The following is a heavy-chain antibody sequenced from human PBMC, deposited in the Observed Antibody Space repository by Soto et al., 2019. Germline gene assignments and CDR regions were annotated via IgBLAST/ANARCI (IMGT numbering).Heavy chain of an antibody. J-gene: IGHJ6*02. CDR3: ASFTLGYAIYYYYGMDV. V-gene: IGHV1-69*01. D-gene: IGHD2-8*01. Sequence: QVQLVQSGAEVKKPGSSVKVSCKASGGTFSSYAISWVRQAPGQGLEWMGGIIPIFGTANYAQKFQGRVTITADESTSTAYMELSSLRSEDTAVYYCASFTLGYAIYYYYGMDVWGQGTTVTVSS. CDR2: IIPIFGTA. CDR1: GGTFSSYA.